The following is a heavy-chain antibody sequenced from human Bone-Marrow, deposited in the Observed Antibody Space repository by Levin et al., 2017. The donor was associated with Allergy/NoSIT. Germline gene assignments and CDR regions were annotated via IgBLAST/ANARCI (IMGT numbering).Heavy chain of an antibody. D-gene: IGHD5-12*01. Sequence: GGSLRLSCAASGFTFSIYWMTWVRQAPGKGLEWVADIKEDGSEKNYVDSVKGRFTISRDNAKNSLYLQMNSPRAEDTTVYYCARHIVASIAFDYWGQGTLVTVSS. CDR2: IKEDGSEK. V-gene: IGHV3-7*04. J-gene: IGHJ4*02. CDR3: ARHIVASIAFDY. CDR1: GFTFSIYW.